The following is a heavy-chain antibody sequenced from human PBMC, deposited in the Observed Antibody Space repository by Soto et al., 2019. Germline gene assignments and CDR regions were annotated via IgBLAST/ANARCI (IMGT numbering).Heavy chain of an antibody. CDR3: ARDRGDFWGGNGMDV. CDR2: ISSSSSYI. CDR1: GFTFSSYS. Sequence: GGSLRLSCAASGFTFSSYSMNWVRQAPGKGLEWVSSISSSSSYIYYADSVKGRFTISRDNAKNSLYLQMNSLRAEDTAVYYCARDRGDFWGGNGMDVWGQGTTVTVSS. D-gene: IGHD3-3*01. J-gene: IGHJ6*02. V-gene: IGHV3-21*01.